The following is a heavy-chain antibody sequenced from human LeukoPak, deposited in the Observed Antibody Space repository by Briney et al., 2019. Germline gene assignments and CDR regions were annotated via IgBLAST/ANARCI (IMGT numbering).Heavy chain of an antibody. V-gene: IGHV1-69*13. CDR1: GYTFTSYG. J-gene: IGHJ4*02. Sequence: ASVKVSCKASGYTFTSYGISWVRQAPGQGLEWMGGIIPIFGTANYAQKFQGRVTITADESTSTAYMELSSLRSEDTAVYYCARPRIAAAGITPVEGFDYWGQGTLVTVSS. CDR3: ARPRIAAAGITPVEGFDY. CDR2: IIPIFGTA. D-gene: IGHD6-13*01.